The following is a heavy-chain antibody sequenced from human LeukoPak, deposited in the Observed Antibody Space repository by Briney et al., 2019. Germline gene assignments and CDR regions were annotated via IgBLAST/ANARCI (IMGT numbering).Heavy chain of an antibody. V-gene: IGHV4-34*01. CDR2: INHSGST. D-gene: IGHD3-10*01. Sequence: SETLSLTCAVYGGSFSGYYWSWIRQPPGKGLEWIGEINHSGSTNHNPSLKSRVTISVDTSKNQFSLKLSSVTAAGTAVYYCARALPYYYGSGSYYKGGFDYWGQGTLVTVSS. CDR3: ARALPYYYGSGSYYKGGFDY. J-gene: IGHJ4*02. CDR1: GGSFSGYY.